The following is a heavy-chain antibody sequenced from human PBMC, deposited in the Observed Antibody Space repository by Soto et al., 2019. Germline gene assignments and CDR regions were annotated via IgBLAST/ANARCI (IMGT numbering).Heavy chain of an antibody. D-gene: IGHD3-10*01. CDR3: ARPDYGSGTFDS. CDR2: ISSRTTTI. J-gene: IGHJ5*01. CDR1: GFTFSRYS. Sequence: GGSLRRSCAASGFTFSRYSMNWVRQAPGKGLEWIAYISSRTTTIYYADSVKGRFTISRDNANNSLFLQMDSLKAADTAIYYCARPDYGSGTFDSWGQGTLVTVSS. V-gene: IGHV3-48*01.